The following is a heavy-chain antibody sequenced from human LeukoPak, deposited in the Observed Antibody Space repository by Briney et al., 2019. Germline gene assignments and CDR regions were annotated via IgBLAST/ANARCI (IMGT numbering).Heavy chain of an antibody. J-gene: IGHJ5*02. CDR1: GYTFTNFD. Sequence: ASVKVSCNASGYTFTNFDITWVRQATGQGLEWVGWMNPNSGNEGNAQKFQGRVTMTRNTSISTAYLELSSLRSDDTAVYYCARDDQLRLLGHTYNWFDPWGQGTLVTVSS. CDR3: ARDDQLRLLGHTYNWFDP. D-gene: IGHD4-17*01. V-gene: IGHV1-8*01. CDR2: MNPNSGNE.